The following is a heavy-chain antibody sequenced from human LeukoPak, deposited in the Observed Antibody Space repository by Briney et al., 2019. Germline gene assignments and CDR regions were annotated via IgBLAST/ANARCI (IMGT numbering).Heavy chain of an antibody. CDR1: GGSISSYY. V-gene: IGHV4-59*01. CDR2: IYYSGST. CDR3: ARNLAAPALTFDY. J-gene: IGHJ4*02. Sequence: SETLSLTCTVSGGSISSYYWSWIRQPPGKGLEWIGYIYYSGSTNYNPSLKSRVTISVDTSKNQFSLKLCSVAAADTAVYYCARNLAAPALTFDYWGQGTLVTVSS. D-gene: IGHD2-15*01.